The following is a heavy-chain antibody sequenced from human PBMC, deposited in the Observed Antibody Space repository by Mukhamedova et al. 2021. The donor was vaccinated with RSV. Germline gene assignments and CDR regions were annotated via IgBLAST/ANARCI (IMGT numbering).Heavy chain of an antibody. V-gene: IGHV3-11*01. J-gene: IGHJ4*02. D-gene: IGHD3-22*01. Sequence: AEYMGGRFTISRDNAKNSLYLQMNSLRAEDTAVYYCARSDSSGYYPPYYFDYWGQGTLVTVSS. CDR3: ARSDSSGYYPPYYFDY.